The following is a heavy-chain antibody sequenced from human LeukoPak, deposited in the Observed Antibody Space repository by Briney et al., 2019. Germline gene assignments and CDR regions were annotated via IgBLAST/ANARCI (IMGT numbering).Heavy chain of an antibody. Sequence: GSLRLSCAASGFTFDDYAMHWVRQAPGKGLEWVSLISWDGGSTYYADSVKGRFTISRDNSRNSLYLQMNSLRAEDTALYYCAQGARDGYNYVEDWGQGTLLTVSS. CDR3: AQGARDGYNYVED. CDR1: GFTFDDYA. D-gene: IGHD5-24*01. J-gene: IGHJ4*02. CDR2: ISWDGGST. V-gene: IGHV3-43D*04.